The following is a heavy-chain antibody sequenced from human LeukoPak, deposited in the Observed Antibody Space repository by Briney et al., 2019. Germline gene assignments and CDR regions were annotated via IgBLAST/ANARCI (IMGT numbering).Heavy chain of an antibody. V-gene: IGHV4-34*01. CDR2: INHSGST. Sequence: SETLSLTCAVSGGSFSGYYWNWIRQPPGKGLEWIGEINHSGSTNYNPSLTSRVTISVDTSKNQFSLKLSSVTAADTAVYYCARRSMVRGEDYWGQGTLVTVSS. CDR1: GGSFSGYY. CDR3: ARRSMVRGEDY. J-gene: IGHJ4*02. D-gene: IGHD3-10*01.